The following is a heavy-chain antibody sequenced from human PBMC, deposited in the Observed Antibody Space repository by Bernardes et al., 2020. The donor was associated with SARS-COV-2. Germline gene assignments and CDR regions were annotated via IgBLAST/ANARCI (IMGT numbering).Heavy chain of an antibody. J-gene: IGHJ4*02. CDR1: GFTFSSYW. V-gene: IGHV3-74*01. CDR2: ISGDGSTT. CDR3: VRGPSDGHGRFEY. Sequence: GSLRLSCAASGFTFSSYWMHWVRQAPGKGLVWVSRISGDGSTTTYADPVKGRFTISRDNDRNTLYLQMNSLRDEDTAIYYCVRGPSDGHGRFEYWGQGTLGTVSS.